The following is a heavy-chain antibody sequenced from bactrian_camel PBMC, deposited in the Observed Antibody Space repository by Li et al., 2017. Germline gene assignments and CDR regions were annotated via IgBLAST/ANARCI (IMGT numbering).Heavy chain of an antibody. Sequence: HVQLVESGGGSVQAGGSLTLSCAASGFTYSSTCMGWVRQAPGNGLEWVSSITVPGGYPYYADSVKGRFTLSRGNAQNTVYLQLNSLKTEDMAMYYCAKDYCPRDAYDCYSGSWCFGQGTQVTVS. CDR2: ITVPGGYP. CDR1: GFTYSSTC. J-gene: IGHJ4*01. V-gene: IGHV3S1*01. D-gene: IGHD3*01.